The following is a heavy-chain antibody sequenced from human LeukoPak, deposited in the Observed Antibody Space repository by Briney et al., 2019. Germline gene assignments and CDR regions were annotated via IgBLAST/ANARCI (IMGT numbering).Heavy chain of an antibody. V-gene: IGHV1-18*01. D-gene: IGHD1-26*01. CDR3: ARVVGADGNFDY. J-gene: IGHJ4*02. Sequence: ASVKLSCKASGYTFTSYGISWVRQAPGQGLEWMGCISAYSSNTNYAHKLQGRVTMTTDTSTSTAYMELRSLRSDDTAVYYCARVVGADGNFDYWGQGTLVTVSS. CDR1: GYTFTSYG. CDR2: ISAYSSNT.